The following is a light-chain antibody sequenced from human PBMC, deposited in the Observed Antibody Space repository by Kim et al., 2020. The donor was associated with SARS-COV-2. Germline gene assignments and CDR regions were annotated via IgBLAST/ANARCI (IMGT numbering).Light chain of an antibody. CDR3: QKRTTWPVT. CDR2: DAS. CDR1: KGISSQ. V-gene: IGKV3-11*01. J-gene: IGKJ5*01. Sequence: SPGERATLSGRASKGISSQLDWYQHKPGQVPRLLIYDASNRAPGIPARFSGSGSGTEFTLTIRSLEPEDFAVYYCQKRTTWPVTFGQGARLEIK.